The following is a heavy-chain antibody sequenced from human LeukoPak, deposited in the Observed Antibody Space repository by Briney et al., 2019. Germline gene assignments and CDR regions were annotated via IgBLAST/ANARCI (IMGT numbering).Heavy chain of an antibody. D-gene: IGHD3-10*01. CDR2: INWNGGST. CDR3: AKDKWSGGSGSYFPFDY. Sequence: PGGSLRLSCAASGFTFGDYGMSWVRHAPEKGLEWVSGINWNGGSTGYADSVKGRFTISRDNSKNSLYLQMNSLRTEDTALYYCAKDKWSGGSGSYFPFDYWGQGTLVTVSS. V-gene: IGHV3-20*04. J-gene: IGHJ4*02. CDR1: GFTFGDYG.